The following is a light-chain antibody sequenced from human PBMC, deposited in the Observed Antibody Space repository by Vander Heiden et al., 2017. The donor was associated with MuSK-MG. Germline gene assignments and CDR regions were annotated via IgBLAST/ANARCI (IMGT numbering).Light chain of an antibody. CDR2: DES. Sequence: EIVLTQSPATLSLSPGDRATLSRRASQSVSSYLAWYQQKPGQAPRRLIYDESNRATGIPARFSGSGSGTDFTLTISSLGPEDFAVYYCQQRSNWQDTFGQGTRLEIK. CDR3: QQRSNWQDT. V-gene: IGKV3-11*01. J-gene: IGKJ5*01. CDR1: QSVSSY.